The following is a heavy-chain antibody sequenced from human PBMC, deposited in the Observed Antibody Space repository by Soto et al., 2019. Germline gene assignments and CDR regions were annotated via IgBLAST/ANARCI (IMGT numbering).Heavy chain of an antibody. D-gene: IGHD6-19*01. CDR3: AIDFLRGLAVAGFDY. CDR2: ISGSGGST. Sequence: EVQLLESGGGLVQPGGSLRLSCAASGFTFSSYAMSWVRQAPGKGLEWVSAISGSGGSTYYADSVKGRFTISRDNSKNTLYLQMNSLRAEDTAVYYCAIDFLRGLAVAGFDYWGQGTLVTVSS. CDR1: GFTFSSYA. J-gene: IGHJ4*02. V-gene: IGHV3-23*01.